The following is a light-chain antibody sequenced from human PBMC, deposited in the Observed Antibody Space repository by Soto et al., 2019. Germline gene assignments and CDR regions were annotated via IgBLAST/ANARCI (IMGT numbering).Light chain of an antibody. J-gene: IGKJ1*01. CDR1: QNISNC. CDR2: DVS. Sequence: IVLTPSQATFALSPCKGATLSGSAGQNISNCLIWYQQKPGQAPRLLIYDVSNRATGIPARFSGSGSGTDFTLTISSLEPEDFAVYYCQQRSNWPRTFGQGTKVDNK. CDR3: QQRSNWPRT. V-gene: IGKV3-11*01.